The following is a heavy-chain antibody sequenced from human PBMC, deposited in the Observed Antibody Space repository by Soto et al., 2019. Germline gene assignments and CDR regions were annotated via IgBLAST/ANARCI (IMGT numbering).Heavy chain of an antibody. J-gene: IGHJ4*02. CDR1: GFTFSNAW. CDR3: TTDLEPDTVTFDY. D-gene: IGHD4-4*01. Sequence: GGSLRLSCAASGFTFSNAWMNWVRQAPGKGLEWVGRIKSKTDGGTTDYAAPVKGRFTISRDDSKNTLYLQMNSLKTEDTAVYYCTTDLEPDTVTFDYWGQGTLVTVSS. CDR2: IKSKTDGGTT. V-gene: IGHV3-15*07.